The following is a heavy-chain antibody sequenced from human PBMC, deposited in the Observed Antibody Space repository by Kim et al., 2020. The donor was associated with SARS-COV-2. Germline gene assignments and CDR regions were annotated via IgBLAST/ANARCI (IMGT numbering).Heavy chain of an antibody. CDR3: AKDRSDGYDSSGYAETRNAFDI. D-gene: IGHD3-22*01. V-gene: IGHV3-9*01. J-gene: IGHJ3*02. Sequence: GGSLRLSCAASGFTFDDYAMHWVRQAPGKGLEWVSGISWNSGSIGYADSVKGRFTISRDNAKNSLYLQMNSLRAEDTALYYCAKDRSDGYDSSGYAETRNAFDIWGQGTMVTLSS. CDR2: ISWNSGSI. CDR1: GFTFDDYA.